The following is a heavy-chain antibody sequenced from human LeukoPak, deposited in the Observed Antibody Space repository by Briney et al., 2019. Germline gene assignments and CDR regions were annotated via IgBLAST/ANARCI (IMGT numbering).Heavy chain of an antibody. CDR2: IYHSGST. V-gene: IGHV4-38-2*01. J-gene: IGHJ4*02. Sequence: SETLSLTCAVSGYSISSGYYWGWIRHPPGKGLEWIGSIYHSGSTYYNPSLKSRVTISVDTSKNQFSLKLSSVTAADTAVYYCARQIKQWLIESLYYFDYWGQGTLVTVSS. CDR1: GYSISSGYY. D-gene: IGHD6-19*01. CDR3: ARQIKQWLIESLYYFDY.